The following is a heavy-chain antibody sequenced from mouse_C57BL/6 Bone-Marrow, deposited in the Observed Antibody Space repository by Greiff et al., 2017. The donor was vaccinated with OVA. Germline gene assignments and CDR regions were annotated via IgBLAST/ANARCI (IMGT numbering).Heavy chain of an antibody. J-gene: IGHJ2*01. CDR2: INPNNGGT. D-gene: IGHD1-1*01. CDR1: GYTFPDST. CDR3: ARSQYGSSLDY. Sequence: EVQLQESGPELVKPGASVKIPCKASGYTFPDSTMDWVKQSPGQSLEWIGDINPNNGGTIYNQKFKGKATLTVDRSSSTAYLELRSLTSEDAAVDFCARSQYGSSLDYWGQGTTLTVSS. V-gene: IGHV1-18*01.